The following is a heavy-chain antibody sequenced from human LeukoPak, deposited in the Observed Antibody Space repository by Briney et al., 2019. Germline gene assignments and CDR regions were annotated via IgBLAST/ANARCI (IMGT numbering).Heavy chain of an antibody. Sequence: SETLSLTCTVSGGSISSSSYYWDWIRQPPGKGLEWIGSIYYSGSTYYSPSLKSRVTISVDTSTNQFSLKLSSVTAADTAVYYCARGLGWLHRGRYFDYWGQGTLVTVSS. V-gene: IGHV4-39*07. CDR3: ARGLGWLHRGRYFDY. CDR2: IYYSGST. D-gene: IGHD5-24*01. J-gene: IGHJ4*02. CDR1: GGSISSSSYY.